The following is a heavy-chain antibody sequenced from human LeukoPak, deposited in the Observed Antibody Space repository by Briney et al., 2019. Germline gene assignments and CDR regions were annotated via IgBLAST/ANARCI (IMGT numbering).Heavy chain of an antibody. CDR3: ARRRGPHSPFRPGGYSGYDSHWFDP. D-gene: IGHD5-12*01. Sequence: ASVKVSCKASGGTFSSYAISWVRQAPGQGLEWMGGIIPIFGTANYAQKFQGRVTITADESTSTAYMELSSLRSEDTAVYYCARRRGPHSPFRPGGYSGYDSHWFDPWGQGTLVTVSS. J-gene: IGHJ5*02. CDR1: GGTFSSYA. CDR2: IIPIFGTA. V-gene: IGHV1-69*13.